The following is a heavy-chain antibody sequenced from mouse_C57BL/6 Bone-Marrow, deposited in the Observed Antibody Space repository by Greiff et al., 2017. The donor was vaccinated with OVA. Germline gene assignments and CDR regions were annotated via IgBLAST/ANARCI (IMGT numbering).Heavy chain of an antibody. CDR3: ARGPYYDLFAY. V-gene: IGHV3-6*01. CDR1: GYSITSGYY. D-gene: IGHD2-4*01. J-gene: IGHJ3*01. CDR2: ISYDGSN. Sequence: DVKLQESGPGLVKPSQSLSLTCSVTGYSITSGYYWNWIRQFPGNKLEWMGYISYDGSNNYNPSLKNRISITRDTSKNQFFLKLNSVTTEDTATYYCARGPYYDLFAYWGQGTLVTVSA.